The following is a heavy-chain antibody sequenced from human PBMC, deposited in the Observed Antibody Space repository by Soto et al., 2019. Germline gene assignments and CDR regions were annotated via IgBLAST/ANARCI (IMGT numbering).Heavy chain of an antibody. D-gene: IGHD4-17*01. CDR3: ARDPTSGDGDYAGY. V-gene: IGHV3-33*01. Sequence: QVQLVESGGGVVQPGRFLRLYCAASGFTFSSYGMHWVRQAPGKGLEWVAVIWYDGSNKYYADSVKGRFTISRDNSKNTLYLQMNSLRAEDTAVYYCARDPTSGDGDYAGYWGQGTLVTVSS. J-gene: IGHJ4*02. CDR1: GFTFSSYG. CDR2: IWYDGSNK.